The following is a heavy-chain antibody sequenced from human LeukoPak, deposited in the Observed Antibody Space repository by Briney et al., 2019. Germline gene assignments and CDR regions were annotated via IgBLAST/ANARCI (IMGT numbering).Heavy chain of an antibody. Sequence: SETLSLTCAVYGGSFSGYYWSWIRQPPGKGLEWIGEINHSGSTNYNPSLKSRVTISVDTSKNQFSLKLSSVTAADTAVYYCARGLSSIVAGTRSAFDIWGQGTTVTVSS. J-gene: IGHJ3*02. CDR3: ARGLSSIVAGTRSAFDI. CDR1: GGSFSGYY. CDR2: INHSGST. V-gene: IGHV4-34*01. D-gene: IGHD6-19*01.